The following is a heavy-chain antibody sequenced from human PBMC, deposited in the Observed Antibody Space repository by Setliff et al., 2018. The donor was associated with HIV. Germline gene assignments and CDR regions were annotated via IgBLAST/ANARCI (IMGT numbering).Heavy chain of an antibody. V-gene: IGHV4-61*02. CDR2: IYPTGST. J-gene: IGHJ4*02. Sequence: PSETLSLTCKVSGDSISSGGYYWSWIRQPAGKGLEWIGRIYPTGSTNYNPSLKSRVTISVDTSKNQFSLKLRSVTAADTAVYYCARRGSGSPYFDYWGQGTLVTVSS. D-gene: IGHD6-19*01. CDR3: ARRGSGSPYFDY. CDR1: GDSISSGGYY.